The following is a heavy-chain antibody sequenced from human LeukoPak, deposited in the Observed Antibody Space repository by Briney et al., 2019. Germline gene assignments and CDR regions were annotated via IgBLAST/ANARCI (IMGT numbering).Heavy chain of an antibody. CDR2: IIPIFGTA. CDR1: GGTFSGYA. V-gene: IGHV1-69*05. Sequence: ASVKVSCKASGGTFSGYAIGWVRQAPGQGLEWMGGIIPIFGTANYAQKFQGRVTITTDESTSTAYMELSSLRSEDTAVYYCAGSLQGDYYYMDVWGKGTTGTVSS. J-gene: IGHJ6*03. CDR3: AGSLQGDYYYMDV.